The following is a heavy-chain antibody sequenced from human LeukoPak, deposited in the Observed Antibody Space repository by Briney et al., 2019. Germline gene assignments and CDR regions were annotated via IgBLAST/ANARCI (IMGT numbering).Heavy chain of an antibody. CDR1: GFDFSDYY. CDR3: ARFLGFRGGGTHYFDY. D-gene: IGHD1-1*01. Sequence: GGSLRLSCAASGFDFSDYYVAWVRQAPGKGPEWVSSISRNDETIYYTDSVKDRFTITRDNAKNSLYLQIDSLRVEDTAVYFCARFLGFRGGGTHYFDYWGQGTPVTVSS. CDR2: ISRNDETI. J-gene: IGHJ4*02. V-gene: IGHV3-11*01.